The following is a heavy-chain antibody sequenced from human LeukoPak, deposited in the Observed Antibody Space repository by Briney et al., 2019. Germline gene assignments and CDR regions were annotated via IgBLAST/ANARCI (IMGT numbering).Heavy chain of an antibody. CDR2: INWNGGST. V-gene: IGHV3-20*01. Sequence: GGSLRLSCAASGFTFDDYGMSWVRQAPGKGLEWVSGINWNGGSTGYADSVKGRFTISRDNAKNSLYLQMNSLRAEDTALYHCARGGDPASSTWSYYGMDVWGQGTTVTVSS. D-gene: IGHD3-10*01. CDR3: ARGGDPASSTWSYYGMDV. CDR1: GFTFDDYG. J-gene: IGHJ6*02.